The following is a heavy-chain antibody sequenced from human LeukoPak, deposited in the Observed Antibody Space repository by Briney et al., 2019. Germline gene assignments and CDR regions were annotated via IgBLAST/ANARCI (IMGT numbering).Heavy chain of an antibody. D-gene: IGHD3-10*01. CDR2: IYINGSP. CDR3: AREYFYCLDY. J-gene: IGHJ4*02. CDR1: DDSITMYY. V-gene: IGHV4-4*07. Sequence: SETLSLTCSVSDDSITMYYWTWIRQPAGKGLEWIGRIYINGSPNYNPSLKSRVAISVDTSKNQFSLKLTSVTAADTALYYCAREYFYCLDYWGQGSLVTVSS.